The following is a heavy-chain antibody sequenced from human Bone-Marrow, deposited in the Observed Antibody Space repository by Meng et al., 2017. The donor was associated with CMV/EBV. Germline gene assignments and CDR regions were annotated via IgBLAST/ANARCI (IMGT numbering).Heavy chain of an antibody. D-gene: IGHD3/OR15-3a*01. Sequence: GGSLRLSCAASGFTVSSNYMSWVRQAPGKGLEWVSSITSSSDYVRYAGSVKGRFTISRDNAKNALYLQMNNVRAEDTAVYYCARVGPRVTFVGFSFDFWGLGTLVTVSS. CDR2: ITSSSDYV. CDR1: GFTVSSNY. CDR3: ARVGPRVTFVGFSFDF. V-gene: IGHV3-21*01. J-gene: IGHJ4*02.